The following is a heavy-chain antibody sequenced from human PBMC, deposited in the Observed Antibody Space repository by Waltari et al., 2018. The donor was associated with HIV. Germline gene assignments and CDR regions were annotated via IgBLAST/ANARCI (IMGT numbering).Heavy chain of an antibody. V-gene: IGHV3-23*01. CDR1: GFTFNNYA. J-gene: IGHJ6*02. CDR3: ARGSGKYYYYGMDV. Sequence: EVQLLESGGGLVQPGGSLRLSCAASGFTFNNYAMSWVRQAPGKGLEWVSVISGTGGTTYYADSVKGRFTISRDNSKNTLYLQVNSLRVEDTAVYYCARGSGKYYYYGMDVWGQGTTVTVSS. D-gene: IGHD3-10*01. CDR2: ISGTGGTT.